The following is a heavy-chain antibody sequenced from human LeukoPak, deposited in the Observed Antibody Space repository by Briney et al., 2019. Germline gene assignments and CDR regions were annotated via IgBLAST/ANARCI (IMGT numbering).Heavy chain of an antibody. V-gene: IGHV3-23*01. CDR1: GFTFSSYA. J-gene: IGHJ4*02. Sequence: GGSLRLSCAASGFTFSSYAMSWVRQAPGKGLEWVSAISGSGDSTYYGDSVKGRFTISRDNSKNTPYLQMNSLRAEDTAVYYCAKTRPLDSSSWSHGDYWGQGTLVTVSS. CDR2: ISGSGDST. D-gene: IGHD6-13*01. CDR3: AKTRPLDSSSWSHGDY.